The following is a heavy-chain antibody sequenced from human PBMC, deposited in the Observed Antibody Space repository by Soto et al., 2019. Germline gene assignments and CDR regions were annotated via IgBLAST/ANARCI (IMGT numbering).Heavy chain of an antibody. V-gene: IGHV3-53*01. D-gene: IGHD3-10*01. CDR3: AIGSGSGYFDY. J-gene: IGHJ4*02. CDR2: IYSGGST. CDR1: GFTVSSNY. Sequence: EVKLVESGGGLIQPGGSLRLSCAASGFTVSSNYMSWVRQAPGKGLEWVSAIYSGGSTYYADSVKGRFTISRDNSKNTLYIQMNSLKAEHTAVYYCAIGSGSGYFDYCGQGTLVTVSS.